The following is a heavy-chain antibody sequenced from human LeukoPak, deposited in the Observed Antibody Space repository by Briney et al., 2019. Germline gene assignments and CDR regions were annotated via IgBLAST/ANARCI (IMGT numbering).Heavy chain of an antibody. CDR3: ATDRGYSYGTDFDY. V-gene: IGHV1-2*02. Sequence: ASVKVSCKASGYTFTGYYMHWVRQAPGQGLEWMGWINPNSGGTNYAQKFQGRVTMTRDTSISTAYMELSSLRSEDTAVYYCATDRGYSYGTDFDYWGQGTLVTVSS. CDR2: INPNSGGT. CDR1: GYTFTGYY. J-gene: IGHJ4*02. D-gene: IGHD5-18*01.